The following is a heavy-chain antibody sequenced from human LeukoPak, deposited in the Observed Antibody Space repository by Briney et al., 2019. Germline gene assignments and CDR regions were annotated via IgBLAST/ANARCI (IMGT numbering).Heavy chain of an antibody. CDR2: IYSSGST. Sequence: SETLSLTCTVSGGSISSYYWSWIRQPAGKGLQWIGRIYSSGSTNYNPSPKSRVTMSVDTSKNQFSLRLSSVTAADTAVYYCARDLGFWSGPDYWGQGTLVTVSS. J-gene: IGHJ4*02. CDR1: GGSISSYY. V-gene: IGHV4-4*07. CDR3: ARDLGFWSGPDY. D-gene: IGHD3-3*01.